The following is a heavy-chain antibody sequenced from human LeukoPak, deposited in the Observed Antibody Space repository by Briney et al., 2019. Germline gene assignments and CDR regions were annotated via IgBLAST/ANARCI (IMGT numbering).Heavy chain of an antibody. CDR3: ARGGAVGGYYSSPVPSNFDQ. CDR1: GGSIRGSY. D-gene: IGHD3-22*01. J-gene: IGHJ4*02. CDR2: IYDSEST. Sequence: SETLSLTCTVSGGSIRGSYWTWIRQPQGKGLEWIGYIYDSESTDYNPSLKSRVTISIDTSKTQISPKLNSVTAADTAVYYCARGGAVGGYYSSPVPSNFDQWGQGTLVTVSS. V-gene: IGHV4-59*01.